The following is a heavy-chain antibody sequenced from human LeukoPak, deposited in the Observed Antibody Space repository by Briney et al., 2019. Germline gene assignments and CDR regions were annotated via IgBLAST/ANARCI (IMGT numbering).Heavy chain of an antibody. J-gene: IGHJ4*02. CDR2: VSGSGDRT. CDR1: GSTFSNYG. D-gene: IGHD6-13*01. CDR3: AKRITIAAVGNPSDY. Sequence: GGSLSLSCAASGSTFSNYGMSWVRQAPGKGLEWVSVVSGSGDRTHYADSVKGRFTISRDNSKNTLYLQTNSLRAEDTAVYYCAKRITIAAVGNPSDYWGQGTLVTVSS. V-gene: IGHV3-23*01.